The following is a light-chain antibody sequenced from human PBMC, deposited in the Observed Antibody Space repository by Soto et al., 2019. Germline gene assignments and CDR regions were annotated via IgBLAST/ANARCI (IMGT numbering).Light chain of an antibody. CDR3: QHYISYSEA. Sequence: DIQMTQSPSALSGSVGDRVTITCRASQTISSWLAWYQQKPGKAPKLLIYKASTLKSGVPSRFSGSGSGTEFTLTISSLQPDDFATYYCQHYISYSEAFGQGTKVDIK. CDR1: QTISSW. J-gene: IGKJ1*01. CDR2: KAS. V-gene: IGKV1-5*03.